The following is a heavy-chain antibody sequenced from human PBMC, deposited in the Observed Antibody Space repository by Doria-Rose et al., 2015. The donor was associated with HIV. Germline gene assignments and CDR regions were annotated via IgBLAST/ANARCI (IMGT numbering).Heavy chain of an antibody. CDR3: ARIKSSRWYHKYYFDF. CDR2: IFSDDER. CDR1: GVSLSSPGMG. D-gene: IGHD6-13*01. V-gene: IGHV2-26*01. Sequence: QITLKESGPVLVKPTETLTLTCTVSGVSLSSPGMGVSWIRQPPGKALEWLANIFSDDERSYRASLKSRLTISRGTSKCQVVLTMTDVDPVDTATYYCARIKSSRWYHKYYFDFWGQGTLVVVSA. J-gene: IGHJ4*02.